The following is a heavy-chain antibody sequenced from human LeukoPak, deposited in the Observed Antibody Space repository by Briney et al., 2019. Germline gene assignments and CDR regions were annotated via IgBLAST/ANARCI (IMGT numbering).Heavy chain of an antibody. Sequence: GGSLRLSCAASGFTFSSYAMHWVRQAPGKGLEWVAVISYDGSNKYYADSVKGRFTISRDNSKNTLYLQMNSLRAEDTAVYYCARDGDYYDSSDSYYFDYWGQGTLVTVSS. J-gene: IGHJ4*02. V-gene: IGHV3-30-3*01. CDR1: GFTFSSYA. CDR2: ISYDGSNK. CDR3: ARDGDYYDSSDSYYFDY. D-gene: IGHD3-22*01.